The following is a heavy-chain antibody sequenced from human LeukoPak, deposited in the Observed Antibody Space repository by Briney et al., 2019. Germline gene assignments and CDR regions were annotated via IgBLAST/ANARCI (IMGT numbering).Heavy chain of an antibody. CDR2: INPNSGGT. J-gene: IGHJ4*02. D-gene: IGHD3-10*01. CDR1: GYTFTGYY. CDR3: ARTVYGSGYPDY. Sequence: EASVKVSCTASGYTFTGYYMHWVRQAPGQGLEWMGWINPNSGGTNYAQKFQGRVTMTRDTSISTAYMELSRLRSDDTAVYYCARTVYGSGYPDYWGQGTLVTVSS. V-gene: IGHV1-2*02.